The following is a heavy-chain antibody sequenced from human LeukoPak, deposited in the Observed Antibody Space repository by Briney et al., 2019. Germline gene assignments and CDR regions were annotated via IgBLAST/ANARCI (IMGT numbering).Heavy chain of an antibody. CDR2: IYYSGST. Sequence: SETLSLTCTVSGGSISSYYWSWIRQPPGKGLEWIGYIYYSGSTNYNPSLKSRVTISVDTSKNQFSLKRSSVTAADTAVYYCARHGYSYGYGFDYWGQGTLVTVSS. J-gene: IGHJ4*02. CDR1: GGSISSYY. V-gene: IGHV4-59*08. D-gene: IGHD5-18*01. CDR3: ARHGYSYGYGFDY.